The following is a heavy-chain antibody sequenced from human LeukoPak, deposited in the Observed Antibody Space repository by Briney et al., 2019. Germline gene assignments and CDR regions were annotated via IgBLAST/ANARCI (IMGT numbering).Heavy chain of an antibody. D-gene: IGHD2-21*01. Sequence: SETLSLTCAVYGGSFSGYYWSWVRQPPGKGLEWIGEINHSGSTNYNPSLKSRVTISVDTSKNQFSLKLSSVTAADTAVYYCARVDITYCGGDCYFYAFDIWGQGTMVTVSS. CDR3: ARVDITYCGGDCYFYAFDI. CDR1: GGSFSGYY. J-gene: IGHJ3*02. V-gene: IGHV4-34*01. CDR2: INHSGST.